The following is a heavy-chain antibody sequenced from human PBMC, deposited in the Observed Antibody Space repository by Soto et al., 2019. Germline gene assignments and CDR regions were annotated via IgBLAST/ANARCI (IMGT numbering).Heavy chain of an antibody. V-gene: IGHV1-8*01. CDR3: ARDRGGLVVVAATERGAFDI. CDR2: MNPNSGNT. D-gene: IGHD2-15*01. CDR1: GYTFTSYD. Sequence: ASVKVSCKASGYTFTSYDINWVRQATGQGLEWMGWMNPNSGNTGYAQKFQGRVTMTRNTSISTAYMELSSLRSEDTAVYYCARDRGGLVVVAATERGAFDIWGQGTMVT. J-gene: IGHJ3*02.